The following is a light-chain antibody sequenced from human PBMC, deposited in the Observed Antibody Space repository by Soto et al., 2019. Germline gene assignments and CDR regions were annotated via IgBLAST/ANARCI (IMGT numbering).Light chain of an antibody. CDR3: QQYGSSPRT. V-gene: IGKV3-20*01. Sequence: EIVLTQSPGTLSLSPGERATLSCRASQSVSSSYLAWYQQKPGQAPRLLIYGASSRATRIPDRFSGSGSGTHFTLTMSRMEPEDVAVYYWQQYGSSPRTFGQGTKVEIK. CDR2: GAS. CDR1: QSVSSSY. J-gene: IGKJ1*01.